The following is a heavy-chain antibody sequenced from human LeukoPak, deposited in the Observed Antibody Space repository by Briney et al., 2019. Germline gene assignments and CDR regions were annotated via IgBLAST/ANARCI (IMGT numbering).Heavy chain of an antibody. J-gene: IGHJ4*02. CDR1: GFTFSTYL. D-gene: IGHD6-13*01. CDR2: INSDGSST. Sequence: PGGSLRLSCAASGFTFSTYLMHWVRQAPGKGLVWVSRINSDGSSTTYADSVKGRFTISRDNAKNTLYLQMNSLRADDTAVYYCARDHYSSPDYWGQGTLVTVSS. CDR3: ARDHYSSPDY. V-gene: IGHV3-74*01.